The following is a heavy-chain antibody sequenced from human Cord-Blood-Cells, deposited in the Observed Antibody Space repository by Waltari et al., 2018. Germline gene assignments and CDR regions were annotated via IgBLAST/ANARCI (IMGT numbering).Heavy chain of an antibody. CDR1: GGSISSYY. CDR2: IYYSGST. Sequence: QVQLQESGPGLVQPSETLSLTCPVSGGSISSYYWSWIRQPPGKGLEWIGYIYYSGSTNYTPSLKSRVTISVDTSKNQFSLKLSSVTAADTAVYYCAGGHRTVVTLMSAFDIWGQGTMVTVSS. V-gene: IGHV4-59*08. D-gene: IGHD2-21*02. J-gene: IGHJ3*02. CDR3: AGGHRTVVTLMSAFDI.